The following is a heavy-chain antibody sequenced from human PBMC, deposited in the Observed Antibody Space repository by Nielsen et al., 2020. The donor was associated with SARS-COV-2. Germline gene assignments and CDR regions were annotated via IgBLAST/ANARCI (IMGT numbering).Heavy chain of an antibody. J-gene: IGHJ4*02. CDR3: ASLYSSSWYFDY. CDR2: IKQDGSEK. CDR1: GFTFSSYW. Sequence: GESLKISCAASGFTFSSYWMHWVRQAPGKGLEWVANIKQDGSEKYYVDSVKGRFTISRDNAKNSLYLQMNSLRAEDTAVYYCASLYSSSWYFDYWGQGTLVTVSS. V-gene: IGHV3-7*02. D-gene: IGHD6-13*01.